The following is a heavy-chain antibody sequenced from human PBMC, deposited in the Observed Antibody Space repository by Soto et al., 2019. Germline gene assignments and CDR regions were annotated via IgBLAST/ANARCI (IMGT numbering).Heavy chain of an antibody. CDR2: IYYSGST. J-gene: IGHJ4*01. Sequence: SETLSLTCTVSGGSISSSSYYWGWIRQPPGKGLEWIGSIYYSGSTYYNPSLKSRVTISVDTSKNQFSLKLSSVTAADTAVYYCARHAVHSSGFTVYWGHGTLVTVSS. CDR3: ARHAVHSSGFTVY. CDR1: GGSISSSSYY. V-gene: IGHV4-39*01. D-gene: IGHD6-19*01.